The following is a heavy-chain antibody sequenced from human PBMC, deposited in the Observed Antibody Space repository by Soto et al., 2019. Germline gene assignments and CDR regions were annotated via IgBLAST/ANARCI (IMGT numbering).Heavy chain of an antibody. CDR3: ARASGYVSGWYHDY. CDR1: GGTFSSDA. V-gene: IGHV1-69*01. CDR2: LIPILGTT. J-gene: IGHJ4*02. Sequence: QVQLVQSGAEVRKPGSSVKVSCKASGGTFSSDAVSWVRQAPGQGLEWMGGLIPILGTTHYAQKFQGRVTITADESTNTAYMELSSLRFDDTAVYYCARASGYVSGWYHDYWGQGTRVTVSS. D-gene: IGHD6-19*01.